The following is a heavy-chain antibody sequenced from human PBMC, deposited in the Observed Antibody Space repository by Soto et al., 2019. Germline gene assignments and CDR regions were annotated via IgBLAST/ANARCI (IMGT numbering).Heavy chain of an antibody. J-gene: IGHJ6*02. Sequence: GGSLRLSCAASGFTLSRYGMHWVRQAPGKGLEWVAVISFEGNTQYYADSVKGRFTISRDNSKDTLSLQIHSLRPEDTAVYYCARGAEHQLLSRDYFYGMDVWGQGTTVTVSS. CDR2: ISFEGNTQ. V-gene: IGHV3-30*05. D-gene: IGHD1-1*01. CDR3: ARGAEHQLLSRDYFYGMDV. CDR1: GFTLSRYG.